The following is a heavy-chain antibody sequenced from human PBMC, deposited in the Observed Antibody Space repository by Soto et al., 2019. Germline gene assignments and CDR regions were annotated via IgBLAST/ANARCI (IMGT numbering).Heavy chain of an antibody. CDR3: ARGGQQLVFDY. D-gene: IGHD6-13*01. V-gene: IGHV4-59*01. CDR2: IYYSGST. Sequence: SETLSLTCTVSGGSISSYFWSWIRQPPGKGLEWIGYIYYSGSTNYNPSLKSRVTISVDTSKNQFSLKLSSVTAADTAVYYCARGGQQLVFDYWGQGTLVTVSS. J-gene: IGHJ4*02. CDR1: GGSISSYF.